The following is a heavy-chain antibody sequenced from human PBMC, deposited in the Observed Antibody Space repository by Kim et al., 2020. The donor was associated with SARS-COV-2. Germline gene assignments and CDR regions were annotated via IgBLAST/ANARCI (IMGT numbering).Heavy chain of an antibody. CDR3: ARDGTAAAAETDSAEYFQQ. CDR2: ISYDGSNK. Sequence: GGSLRLSCAASGFTFSNYAIHWVRQAPGKGLEWVAIISYDGSNKFYADSVKGRFTISRDNSKNTLYLQMNSLRAEDTAVYYCARDGTAAAAETDSAEYFQQWGQGTLVTVSS. V-gene: IGHV3-33*05. D-gene: IGHD6-13*01. CDR1: GFTFSNYA. J-gene: IGHJ1*01.